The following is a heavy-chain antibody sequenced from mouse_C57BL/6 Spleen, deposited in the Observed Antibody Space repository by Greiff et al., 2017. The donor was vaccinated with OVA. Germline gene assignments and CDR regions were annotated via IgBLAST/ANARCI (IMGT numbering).Heavy chain of an antibody. CDR3: ARCSSYHVLYWYFDV. CDR1: GFTFSDYG. J-gene: IGHJ1*03. CDR2: ISSGSSTI. D-gene: IGHD1-1*01. Sequence: EVMLVESGGGLVKPGGSLKLSCAASGFTFSDYGMHWVRQAPEKGLEWVAYISSGSSTIYYADTVKGRFTISRDNAKNTLFLQMTSLRSEDTAMYYCARCSSYHVLYWYFDVWGTGTTVTVSS. V-gene: IGHV5-17*01.